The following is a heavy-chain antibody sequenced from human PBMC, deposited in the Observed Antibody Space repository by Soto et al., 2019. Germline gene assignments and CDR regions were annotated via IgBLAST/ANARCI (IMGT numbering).Heavy chain of an antibody. V-gene: IGHV4-31*03. D-gene: IGHD2-15*01. J-gene: IGHJ4*02. CDR3: ARVYCSGGTCYGLDS. Sequence: SETLSLTCTVSGGSISSDSYYWSWIRQHPGKGLEWIGYIYYSGSAYYNPSLKSRFLISVDTSKSQFSLKLSSVPAADTAVYYCARVYCSGGTCYGLDSWGQGTLVTVS. CDR2: IYYSGSA. CDR1: GGSISSDSYY.